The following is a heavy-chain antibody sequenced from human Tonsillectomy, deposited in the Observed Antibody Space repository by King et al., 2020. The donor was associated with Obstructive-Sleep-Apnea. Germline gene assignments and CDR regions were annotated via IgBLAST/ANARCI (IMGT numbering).Heavy chain of an antibody. J-gene: IGHJ4*02. D-gene: IGHD4-17*01. Sequence: VQLVESGGGVVQPGRSLRLSCAASGFTFSSYGMHWVRQAPGKGLEWVAVISYDGSNKYYADSVKGRFTISRDNSKDTLFLQMNSLRAEDTAVYYCAKDDYGDYVPSLDYWGQGTLVTVSS. CDR1: GFTFSSYG. V-gene: IGHV3-30*18. CDR2: ISYDGSNK. CDR3: AKDDYGDYVPSLDY.